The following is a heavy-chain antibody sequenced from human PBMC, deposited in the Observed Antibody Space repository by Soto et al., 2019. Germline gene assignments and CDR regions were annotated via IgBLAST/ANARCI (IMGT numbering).Heavy chain of an antibody. V-gene: IGHV3-48*01. CDR3: AREPTNWLPYYYGMDG. J-gene: IGHJ6*02. Sequence: PGGSLRLSCAASGFTFSSYSMNWVRQAPGEGLEWVSYISSSSSTIYYADSVKGRFTISRDNAKNSLYLQMNSLRAEDTAVYYCAREPTNWLPYYYGMDGWGQGTTVTVSS. CDR2: ISSSSSTI. D-gene: IGHD3-9*01. CDR1: GFTFSSYS.